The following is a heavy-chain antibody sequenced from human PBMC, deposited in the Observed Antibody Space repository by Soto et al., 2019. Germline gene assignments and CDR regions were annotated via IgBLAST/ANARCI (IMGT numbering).Heavy chain of an antibody. CDR3: AREHYDILTGYYGLDY. Sequence: ASVKVSCKASGYTFTGYYMHWVLQAPGQGLEWMGWINPNSGGTNYAQKFQGRVTVTRDTSISTAYMELSRLRSDDTAVYYCAREHYDILTGYYGLDYWGQGTLVTVSS. D-gene: IGHD3-9*01. J-gene: IGHJ4*02. V-gene: IGHV1-2*02. CDR1: GYTFTGYY. CDR2: INPNSGGT.